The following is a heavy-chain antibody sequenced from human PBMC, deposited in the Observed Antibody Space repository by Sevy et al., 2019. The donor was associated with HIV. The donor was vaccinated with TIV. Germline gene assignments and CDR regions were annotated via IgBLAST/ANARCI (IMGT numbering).Heavy chain of an antibody. CDR2: IRSTGDTI. J-gene: IGHJ4*02. CDR3: ARVFGIGIVGATPDY. V-gene: IGHV3-11*01. CDR1: GFTFSDYN. Sequence: GGSLRLSCAASGFTFSDYNMIWIRQAPGRGLEWISYIRSTGDTIYYADSVKGRFTISRDNAKNSLYLQMNSLTAGGTAVYYCARVFGIGIVGATPDYWGQGTLVTVSS. D-gene: IGHD1-26*01.